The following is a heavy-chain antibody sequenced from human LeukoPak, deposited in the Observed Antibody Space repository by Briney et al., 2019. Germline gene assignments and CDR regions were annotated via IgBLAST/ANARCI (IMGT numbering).Heavy chain of an antibody. CDR3: ARVQYGSGSYYYYYYMDV. Sequence: SETLSLTCAVYGGSFSGYYWSWIRQPPGKGLEWIGEINHSGSTNYNPSLKSRVTISVDTSKNQFSLKLSSVTAADTAVYYCARVQYGSGSYYYYYYMDVWGKGTTVTVSS. CDR1: GGSFSGYY. D-gene: IGHD3-10*01. V-gene: IGHV4-34*01. CDR2: INHSGST. J-gene: IGHJ6*03.